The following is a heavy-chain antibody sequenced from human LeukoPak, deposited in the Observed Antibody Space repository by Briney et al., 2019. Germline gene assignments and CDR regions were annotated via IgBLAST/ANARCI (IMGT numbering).Heavy chain of an antibody. Sequence: PSETLSLTCTVSGASITSFYWSWIRQPAGKGLEWIGRIYTSGSTNYNPSLKSRVTISVDTSKNQFSLKLSSVTAADTAVYYCARGNDFWSGGRNYMDVWGKGTTVTVSS. J-gene: IGHJ6*03. CDR1: GASITSFY. V-gene: IGHV4-4*07. CDR2: IYTSGST. D-gene: IGHD3-3*01. CDR3: ARGNDFWSGGRNYMDV.